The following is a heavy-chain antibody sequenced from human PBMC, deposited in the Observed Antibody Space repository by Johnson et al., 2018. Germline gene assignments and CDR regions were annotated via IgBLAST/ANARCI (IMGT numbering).Heavy chain of an antibody. CDR3: ARDPGSGWLDSVGPFDI. Sequence: VQLVESGGGLVQPGGSLRLSCAASRFTFNNYCMSWVRQTPRRGLEWVANIKDDGYEDYCVDSVKGPLTISRDNAKKYLYLQMNSLRVEDTAVYYCARDPGSGWLDSVGPFDIWGQGTMVTVSS. CDR2: IKDDGYED. V-gene: IGHV3-7*01. J-gene: IGHJ3*02. CDR1: RFTFNNYC. D-gene: IGHD6-19*01.